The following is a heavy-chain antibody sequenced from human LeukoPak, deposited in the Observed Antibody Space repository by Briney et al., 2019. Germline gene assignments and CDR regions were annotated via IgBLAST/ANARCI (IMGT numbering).Heavy chain of an antibody. CDR2: VKQDVSVK. Sequence: GGSLRLSRADSRFTSITYWMNSLPQAPGKGREWVANVKQDVSVKHYMDSLKGRVTLSRDNTKNSLYVHNNSLRAQNTPVYYFSKEGVYPIITYVFWGQGALVTVSS. J-gene: IGHJ4*02. CDR1: RFTSITYW. D-gene: IGHD5/OR15-5a*01. CDR3: SKEGVYPIITYVF. V-gene: IGHV3-7*01.